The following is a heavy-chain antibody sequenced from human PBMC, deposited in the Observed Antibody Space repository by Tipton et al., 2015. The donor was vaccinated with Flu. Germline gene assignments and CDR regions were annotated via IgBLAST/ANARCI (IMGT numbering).Heavy chain of an antibody. CDR2: IRHDESDK. J-gene: IGHJ5*02. Sequence: SLRLSCAASGFTFSGYGMHWVRQAPGKGLEWVAFIRHDESDKYYADSVKGRFTISRDNSKNALYLLINSLRAEDTAVYYCARDYGDLNWFDPWGQGTLVTVSS. V-gene: IGHV3-30*02. CDR3: ARDYGDLNWFDP. D-gene: IGHD4-17*01. CDR1: GFTFSGYG.